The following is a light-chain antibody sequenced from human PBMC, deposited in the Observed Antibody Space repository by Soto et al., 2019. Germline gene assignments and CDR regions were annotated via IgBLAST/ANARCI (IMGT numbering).Light chain of an antibody. Sequence: DIQMTQSPSSLSASVGDRVTVTCQASQDISNYLNWNQQKPGKAPKLLIYDASNLETGVPSRFSGSGSWTDFTFTISSLQPEDIATYYCQPYDNLPLTFGQGTRLEIK. CDR1: QDISNY. CDR3: QPYDNLPLT. J-gene: IGKJ5*01. CDR2: DAS. V-gene: IGKV1-33*01.